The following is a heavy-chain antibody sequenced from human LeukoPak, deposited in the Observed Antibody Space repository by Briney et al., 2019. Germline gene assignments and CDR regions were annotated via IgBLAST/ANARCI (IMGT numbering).Heavy chain of an antibody. Sequence: GGSLRLFCAASGFTFSSYAMSWVRQAPGKGLEWVSVISGSGGSTYYADSVKGRFTISRDNSKNTLYLQMNSLRAEDTAVYYCAKASESLGYCSGGSCRRYCDYCGQGSLVTVSS. D-gene: IGHD2-15*01. J-gene: IGHJ4*02. V-gene: IGHV3-23*01. CDR1: GFTFSSYA. CDR3: AKASESLGYCSGGSCRRYCDY. CDR2: ISGSGGST.